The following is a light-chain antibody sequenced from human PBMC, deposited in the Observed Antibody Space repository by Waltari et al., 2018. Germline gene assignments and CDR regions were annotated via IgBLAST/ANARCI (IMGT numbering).Light chain of an antibody. CDR3: QQYSNYPWT. V-gene: IGKV1-5*03. CDR2: KAS. CDR1: QIISGW. J-gene: IGKJ1*01. Sequence: DIQMTQSPSTLSASVGDRVTITCRASQIISGWLAWYQQQPGKAPKLLIHKASVLESGVPSRFSGSGSGSGIEFTLTISSLQPDDCATYHCQQYSNYPWTFGQGTRVEIK.